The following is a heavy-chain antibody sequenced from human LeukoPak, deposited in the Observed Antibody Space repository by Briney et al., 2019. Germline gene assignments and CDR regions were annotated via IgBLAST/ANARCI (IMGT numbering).Heavy chain of an antibody. D-gene: IGHD1-26*01. Sequence: GGSLRLSCAASGFTFSNYWVSWVRQAPGKGLEWVANIKQDGSDIYYVDSVKGRFTISRDNAKNSLYLQMNSLRAEDTAVYYCTRSGTYVFDFWGQGTLVTVSS. CDR1: GFTFSNYW. J-gene: IGHJ4*02. CDR3: TRSGTYVFDF. V-gene: IGHV3-7*01. CDR2: IKQDGSDI.